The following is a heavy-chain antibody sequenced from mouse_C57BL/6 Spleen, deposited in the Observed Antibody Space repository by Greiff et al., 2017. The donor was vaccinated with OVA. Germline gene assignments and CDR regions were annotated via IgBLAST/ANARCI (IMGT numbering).Heavy chain of an antibody. CDR3: ARNYGYDDWYFDV. J-gene: IGHJ1*03. D-gene: IGHD2-2*01. CDR1: GYTFTSYW. Sequence: QVQLQQPGAELVRPGSSVKLSCKASGYTFTSYWMHWVKQRPIQGLEWIGNIDPSDSETHYYQKFKDKATLTVDKSSSTAYMQLSSLTSEDSAVYSCARNYGYDDWYFDVWGTGTTVTVSS. CDR2: IDPSDSET. V-gene: IGHV1-52*01.